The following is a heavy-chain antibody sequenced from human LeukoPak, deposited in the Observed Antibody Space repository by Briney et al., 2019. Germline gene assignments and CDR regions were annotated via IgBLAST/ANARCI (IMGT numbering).Heavy chain of an antibody. CDR1: GFTFSSYG. Sequence: PGGSLRLSCAASGFTFSSYGMSWVRQAPGKGLEWVSVISGSGGSTYYADSVKGRFTISRDNSKNTLYLQMNSLRAEDTAVYYCAREARIAVAGTHYYYYYMDVWGKGTTVTVSS. CDR3: AREARIAVAGTHYYYYYMDV. D-gene: IGHD6-19*01. V-gene: IGHV3-23*01. CDR2: ISGSGGST. J-gene: IGHJ6*03.